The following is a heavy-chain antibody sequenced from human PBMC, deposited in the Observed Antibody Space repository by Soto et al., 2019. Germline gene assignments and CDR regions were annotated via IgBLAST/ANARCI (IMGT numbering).Heavy chain of an antibody. Sequence: GGSLRLSCAASGFTFDDYGMHWVRQAPGKGLEWVSGISWNSGSIGYADSVKGRFIISRDNAKNSVYLQMNNLRPEDTAFYFCAKVSTTHTFGPLDPWGQGALVTVSS. J-gene: IGHJ5*02. CDR1: GFTFDDYG. D-gene: IGHD1-1*01. CDR3: AKVSTTHTFGPLDP. V-gene: IGHV3-9*01. CDR2: ISWNSGSI.